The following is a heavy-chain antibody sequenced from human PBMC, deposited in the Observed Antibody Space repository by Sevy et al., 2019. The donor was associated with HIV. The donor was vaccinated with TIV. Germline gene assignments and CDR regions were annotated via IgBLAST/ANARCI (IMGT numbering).Heavy chain of an antibody. J-gene: IGHJ5*02. V-gene: IGHV3-23*01. CDR2: ISASGGSA. CDR1: GFPFSSYA. CDR3: AKGLRGTTTNNWLDP. D-gene: IGHD4-17*01. Sequence: GGSLRLSCAASGFPFSSYAMSWVRQAPGKGLEWVSTISASGGSAYYSDSVKGRFTISRDNSKNTLFLQMHSLRAEDTTVYYCAKGLRGTTTNNWLDPWGQGTLVTVSS.